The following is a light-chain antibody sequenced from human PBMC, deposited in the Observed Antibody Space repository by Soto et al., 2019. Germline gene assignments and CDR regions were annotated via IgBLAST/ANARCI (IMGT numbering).Light chain of an antibody. CDR3: VLYMGSGIWV. CDR1: SGSVSTSNY. Sequence: QTVVTQEPSFSVSPGGTVTLTCGLTSGSVSTSNYPSWYQQTPGQAPRTLVYSTNTRSPGVPDRFSGSMVGNKAALTITGAQADDESDYYCVLYMGSGIWVFGGGTQLTVL. J-gene: IGLJ3*02. V-gene: IGLV8-61*01. CDR2: STN.